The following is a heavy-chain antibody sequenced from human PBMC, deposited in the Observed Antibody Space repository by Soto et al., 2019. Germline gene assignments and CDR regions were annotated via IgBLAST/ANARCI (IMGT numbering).Heavy chain of an antibody. V-gene: IGHV4-39*01. CDR3: ASLHAYSIRPSCSSYSAMDV. Sequence: QLQLQESGPGLVKPSETLSLTCTVSSGSISSSSYTWGWIRQPPGKGLEWIGSIYYSGSTYYNPCPHRRITVSIATSTTPFPLTLSSVPAADTAVYYRASLHAYSIRPSCSSYSAMDVWGQGTTVTVSS. CDR2: IYYSGST. CDR1: SGSISSSSYT. J-gene: IGHJ6*02. D-gene: IGHD2-2*01.